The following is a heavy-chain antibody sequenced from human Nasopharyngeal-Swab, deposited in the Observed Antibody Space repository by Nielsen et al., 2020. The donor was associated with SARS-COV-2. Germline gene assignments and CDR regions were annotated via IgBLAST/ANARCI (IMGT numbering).Heavy chain of an antibody. CDR1: GGSISSSSYY. Sequence: SETLSLTCTVSGGSISSSSYYWGWIRQPPGKGLEWIGSIYYSGSTYYNPSLKSRVTISVDTSKNQFSLKLSSVTAADTAVYYCARQRKNTGIVGAGGWFDPWGQGTLVTVSS. V-gene: IGHV4-39*01. CDR3: ARQRKNTGIVGAGGWFDP. J-gene: IGHJ5*02. D-gene: IGHD1-26*01. CDR2: IYYSGST.